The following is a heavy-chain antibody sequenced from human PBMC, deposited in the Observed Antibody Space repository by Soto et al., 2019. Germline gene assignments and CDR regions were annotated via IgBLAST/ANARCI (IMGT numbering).Heavy chain of an antibody. CDR3: ARDLRYCGGDCYSDYYYYGMDV. CDR2: ISSSSSYI. D-gene: IGHD2-21*02. CDR1: GFTFSSYS. V-gene: IGHV3-21*01. Sequence: LRLSCAASGFTFSSYSMNWVRQAPGKGLEWVSSISSSSSYIYYADSVKGRFTISRDNAKNSLYLQMNSLRAEDTAVYYCARDLRYCGGDCYSDYYYYGMDVWGQGTTVTVSS. J-gene: IGHJ6*02.